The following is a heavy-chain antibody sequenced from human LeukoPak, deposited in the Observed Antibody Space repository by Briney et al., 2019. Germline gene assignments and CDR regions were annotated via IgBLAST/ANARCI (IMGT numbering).Heavy chain of an antibody. Sequence: VASVKLSCKASGYTFTSYGISWVRQAPGQGLEWMGWISAYNGNTNYAQKLQGRVTMTTDTSTSTAYMELRSLRSDDTAVYYCARDLLPLSGYLYTDAFDIWGQGTMVTVSS. V-gene: IGHV1-18*01. D-gene: IGHD3-22*01. CDR2: ISAYNGNT. J-gene: IGHJ3*02. CDR1: GYTFTSYG. CDR3: ARDLLPLSGYLYTDAFDI.